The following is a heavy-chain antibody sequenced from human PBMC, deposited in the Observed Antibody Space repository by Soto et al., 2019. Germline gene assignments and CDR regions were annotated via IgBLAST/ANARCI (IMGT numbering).Heavy chain of an antibody. CDR1: GYTFTGYY. Sequence: QVQLVQSGAEVKKPGASVKVSCKASGYTFTGYYMHWVRQAPGQGLEWMGWINPNSGGTNYAQKFQGWVNMTRDTSISTAYMELSRLRSDDTAVYYCARTAGTTYSDYYYYYGMDVWGQGTTVTVSS. CDR2: INPNSGGT. D-gene: IGHD1-7*01. J-gene: IGHJ6*02. V-gene: IGHV1-2*04. CDR3: ARTAGTTYSDYYYYYGMDV.